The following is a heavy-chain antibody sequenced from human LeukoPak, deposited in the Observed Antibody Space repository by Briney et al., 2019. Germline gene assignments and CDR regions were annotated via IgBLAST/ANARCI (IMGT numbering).Heavy chain of an antibody. J-gene: IGHJ4*02. CDR3: ARGGYCSSTSCYLDY. CDR1: GFTFSSYI. CDR2: ISSSSSYI. D-gene: IGHD2-2*01. Sequence: GGSLRLSCAASGFTFSSYIMNWVRQAPGKGLEWVSSISSSSSYIYYADSVKGRFTISRDNAKNSLYLQMNSLRAEDTAVYYCARGGYCSSTSCYLDYWGQGTLVTVSS. V-gene: IGHV3-21*01.